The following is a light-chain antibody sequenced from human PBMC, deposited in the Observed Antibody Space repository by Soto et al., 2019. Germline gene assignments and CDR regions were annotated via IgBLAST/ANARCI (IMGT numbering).Light chain of an antibody. CDR3: QQIYVAPVT. CDR2: AAS. V-gene: IGKV1-39*01. Sequence: DIQMTQSPSSLSASVGDRVTITCRASQTISSCLNWYQQKPGKAPKLLIYAASNLQSGVPSRFSGSESGTDFILTISSLQPEDFATYYCQQIYVAPVTFGQRTKVEIK. J-gene: IGKJ1*01. CDR1: QTISSC.